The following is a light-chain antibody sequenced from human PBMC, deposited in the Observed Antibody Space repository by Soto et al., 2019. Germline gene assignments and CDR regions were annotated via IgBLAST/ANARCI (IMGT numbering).Light chain of an antibody. CDR2: AAS. Sequence: DSEKTQAPAALSAYVGDRVSITCRASQGISNYLAWYQQKPGKVPEILIYAASTLRSGVPSRFSGGGSGTDFTLTISSLQPGDVATYYCQKYNSAPLTFGGGTKV. J-gene: IGKJ4*01. CDR1: QGISNY. V-gene: IGKV1-27*01. CDR3: QKYNSAPLT.